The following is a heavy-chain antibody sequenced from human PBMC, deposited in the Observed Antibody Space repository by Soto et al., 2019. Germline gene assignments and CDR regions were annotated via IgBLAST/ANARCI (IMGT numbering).Heavy chain of an antibody. V-gene: IGHV1-46*01. CDR1: GYTFTSYY. J-gene: IGHJ5*02. Sequence: GASVKVSCKASGYTFTSYYMHWVRQAPGQGLEWMGIINPSGGSTSYAQKFQGRVTMTRDTSTSTVYMELSSLRSDDTAVYYCARALPAGIKGTWFDPWGQGTPVTVSS. D-gene: IGHD2-2*01. CDR2: INPSGGST. CDR3: ARALPAGIKGTWFDP.